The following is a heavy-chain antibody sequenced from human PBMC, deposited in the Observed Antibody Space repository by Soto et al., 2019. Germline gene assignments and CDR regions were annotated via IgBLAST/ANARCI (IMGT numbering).Heavy chain of an antibody. CDR2: IRTKANNYAT. V-gene: IGHV3-73*01. CDR1: GFTFSGSA. CDR3: TMRDDNTPLNEACEY. D-gene: IGHD2-15*01. J-gene: IGHJ3*01. Sequence: GGSLRLSCAASGFTFSGSAMHWVRQASGKGLEWVGRIRTKANNYATAYAASVRGRFTISRDDSKNTAYLQMNSLKTEDTAVYYCTMRDDNTPLNEACEYCGEGTMVTV.